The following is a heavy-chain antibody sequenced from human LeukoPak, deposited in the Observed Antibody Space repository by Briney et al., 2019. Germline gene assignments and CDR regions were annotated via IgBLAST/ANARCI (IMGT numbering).Heavy chain of an antibody. CDR3: ARDRLTTVTTFHFDY. V-gene: IGHV3-33*01. CDR1: GFTFSTYA. D-gene: IGHD4-17*01. CDR2: IWSDSTNK. J-gene: IGHJ4*02. Sequence: GRSLRLSCAASGFTFSTYAMHWVRQAPGKGLEWVAVIWSDSTNKYYEDSVRGRFTISRDNSKNTLYLQMSSLRAEDTAMYYCARDRLTTVTTFHFDYWGQGTLVTVSS.